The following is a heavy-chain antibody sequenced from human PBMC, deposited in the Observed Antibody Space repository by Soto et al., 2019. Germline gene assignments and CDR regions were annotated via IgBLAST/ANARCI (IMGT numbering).Heavy chain of an antibody. CDR2: IYYSGST. V-gene: IGHV4-39*01. Sequence: SEILSLTCPVSGGSISSSSYYRGWIRQPPGKGLEWIGSIYYSGSTYYNPSLKSRVTISVDTSKNQFSLKLGSVTAADTAVYYCARLGRDIVVVVANDAFDIWGQGTMVTVS. D-gene: IGHD2-15*01. CDR1: GGSISSSSYY. J-gene: IGHJ3*02. CDR3: ARLGRDIVVVVANDAFDI.